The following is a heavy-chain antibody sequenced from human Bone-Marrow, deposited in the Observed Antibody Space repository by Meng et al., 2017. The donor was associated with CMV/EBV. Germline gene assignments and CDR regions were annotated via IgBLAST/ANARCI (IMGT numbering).Heavy chain of an antibody. CDR2: ISSSGSTI. D-gene: IGHD2-2*01. Sequence: GESLKISCAASGFTFSSYSMNWVRQAPGKGLEWVSYISSSGSTIYYADSVKGRFTISRDNAKNSLYLQMNSLRAEDTAVYYCARDHRTYYYYYGMDVWGQGTTVTVAS. V-gene: IGHV3-48*04. CDR1: GFTFSSYS. J-gene: IGHJ6*02. CDR3: ARDHRTYYYYYGMDV.